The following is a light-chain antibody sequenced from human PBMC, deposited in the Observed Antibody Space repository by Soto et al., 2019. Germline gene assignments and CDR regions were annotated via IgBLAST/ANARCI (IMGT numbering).Light chain of an antibody. J-gene: IGKJ4*01. CDR3: QQYGSSSLT. CDR2: GAS. Sequence: EIVLTQSPGTLSLSPGERVTLSCRASQSVSSSYLAWYQQKPGQAPRLLIYGASSRATGIPDRFSGSGSGTDFTLTISRLEPEEFAVYYCQQYGSSSLTFGGGTKVEIK. V-gene: IGKV3-20*01. CDR1: QSVSSSY.